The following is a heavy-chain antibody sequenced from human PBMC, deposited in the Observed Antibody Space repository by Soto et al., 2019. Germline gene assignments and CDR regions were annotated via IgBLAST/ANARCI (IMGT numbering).Heavy chain of an antibody. D-gene: IGHD3-16*01. Sequence: SETLSLTCAVSGGSISSGGYSWSWIRQPPGKGLEWIGYIYHSGSTYYNPSLKSRVTIPVDRSKNQFSLKLSSVTAADTAVYYCARGGSGDYYYGMDVWGQGTTVTVSS. CDR3: ARGGSGDYYYGMDV. CDR1: GGSISSGGYS. CDR2: IYHSGST. J-gene: IGHJ6*02. V-gene: IGHV4-30-2*01.